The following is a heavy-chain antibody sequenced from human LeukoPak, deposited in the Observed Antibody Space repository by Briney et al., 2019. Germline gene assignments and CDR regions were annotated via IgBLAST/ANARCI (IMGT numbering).Heavy chain of an antibody. CDR1: GFIFGKYA. J-gene: IGHJ4*02. CDR2: ISGGGDST. V-gene: IGHV3-23*01. D-gene: IGHD3-22*01. Sequence: PGGSLRLSCVGSGFIFGKYAMTWVRQAPGKGLEWVSTISGGGDSTWNADSVKGRFTVSRDNSKNTLYLQMSSLRVEDTAVYYCAKYGYYENSGYYYYWGQGTLVTVSS. CDR3: AKYGYYENSGYYYY.